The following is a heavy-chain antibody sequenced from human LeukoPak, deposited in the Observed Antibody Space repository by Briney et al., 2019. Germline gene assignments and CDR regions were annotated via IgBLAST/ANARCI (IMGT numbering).Heavy chain of an antibody. Sequence: SETLSLTCTVSGGSISSYYWSWIRQPPGKGLEWIGYIYYSGSTNYNPSLKSRVTISVDTSKNQFSLKLSSVTAADTAVYYCARVDQYYYGSGGDGFFDYWGQGTLVTVSS. J-gene: IGHJ4*02. CDR1: GGSISSYY. CDR2: IYYSGST. V-gene: IGHV4-59*01. D-gene: IGHD3-10*01. CDR3: ARVDQYYYGSGGDGFFDY.